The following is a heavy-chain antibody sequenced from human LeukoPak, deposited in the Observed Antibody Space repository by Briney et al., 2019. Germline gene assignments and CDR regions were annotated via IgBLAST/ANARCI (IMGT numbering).Heavy chain of an antibody. J-gene: IGHJ5*02. Sequence: NPSETLSLTCTVSGGSISSSSYYWGWIRQPPGKGLEWIGSIYYSGSTYYNPSLKSRVTISVDTSKNQFSLKLTSVTAADTAVYYCARETTTMVGGVIWFDPWGQGTLVTVSS. CDR1: GGSISSSSYY. CDR3: ARETTTMVGGVIWFDP. V-gene: IGHV4-39*02. CDR2: IYYSGST. D-gene: IGHD3-10*01.